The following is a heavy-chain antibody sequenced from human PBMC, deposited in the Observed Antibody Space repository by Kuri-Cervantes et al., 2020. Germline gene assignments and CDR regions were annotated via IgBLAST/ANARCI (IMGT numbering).Heavy chain of an antibody. CDR1: GFSLSASGMG. CDR3: AHSVSGYSGYDY. Sequence: SGPTLVKPTQTLTLTCTFSGFSLSASGMGVGWIRQPPGKALEWLALIYWDDDKRYSPSLKSRLTITKDTSENQVVLTMTNMDPVDTATYYCAHSVSGYSGYDYWGQGALVTVSS. J-gene: IGHJ4*02. V-gene: IGHV2-5*02. CDR2: IYWDDDK. D-gene: IGHD5-12*01.